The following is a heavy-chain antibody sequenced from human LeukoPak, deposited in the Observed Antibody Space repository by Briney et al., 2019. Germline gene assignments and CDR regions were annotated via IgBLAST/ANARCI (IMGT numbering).Heavy chain of an antibody. Sequence: PSETLSLTCSVSGDSIRKSRYYWGWIRQPPGKGLEWIGSMYYSGSANYNPSLKSRVIISVDTPNNQFPLRLTSVTAADTAIYYCVRDPTSVGATTDFWGQGTLVTVSS. CDR1: GDSIRKSRYY. CDR2: MYYSGSA. CDR3: VRDPTSVGATTDF. J-gene: IGHJ4*01. V-gene: IGHV4-39*06. D-gene: IGHD1-26*01.